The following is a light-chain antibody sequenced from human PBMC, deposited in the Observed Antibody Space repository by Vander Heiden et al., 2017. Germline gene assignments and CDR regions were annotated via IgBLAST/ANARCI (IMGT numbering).Light chain of an antibody. CDR2: AAS. J-gene: IGKJ1*01. Sequence: DIQMTQSPSSLCASVGDRVTITCRASQSIASYLNWYQQKPGKAPDLLIYAASSLQSGVPSRFSGSGSGTDFTLTISSLQPEDFATYYCQQTYNTPWTFGQGTKVEIK. V-gene: IGKV1-39*01. CDR1: QSIASY. CDR3: QQTYNTPWT.